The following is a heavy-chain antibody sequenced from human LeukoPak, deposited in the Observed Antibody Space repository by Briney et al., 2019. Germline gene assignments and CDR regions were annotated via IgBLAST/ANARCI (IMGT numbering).Heavy chain of an antibody. CDR3: ANPPATTRTLGYYGMDV. Sequence: PGGSLRLSCAASGFTFSSYAMSWVRQAPGKGLEWVSAISGSGGSTYYADSVKGRFTISRDNSKNTLYLQMNSLRAEDTAVYYCANPPATTRTLGYYGMDVWGQGTTVTVSS. CDR1: GFTFSSYA. CDR2: ISGSGGST. J-gene: IGHJ6*02. V-gene: IGHV3-23*01. D-gene: IGHD1-7*01.